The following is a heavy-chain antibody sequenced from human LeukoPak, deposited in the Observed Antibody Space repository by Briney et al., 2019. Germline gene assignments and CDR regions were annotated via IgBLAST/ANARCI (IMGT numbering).Heavy chain of an antibody. Sequence: PGGSLRLSCAASGFTFSSYGMHWVRQAPGKGLKWVAFIRYDGSDKYYGDSVKGRFTISRDNAKNSLYLQMNSLRAEDTAVYYCARLETTPYYFDYWGQGTLVTVSS. CDR3: ARLETTPYYFDY. J-gene: IGHJ4*02. V-gene: IGHV3-30*02. CDR1: GFTFSSYG. D-gene: IGHD1-1*01. CDR2: IRYDGSDK.